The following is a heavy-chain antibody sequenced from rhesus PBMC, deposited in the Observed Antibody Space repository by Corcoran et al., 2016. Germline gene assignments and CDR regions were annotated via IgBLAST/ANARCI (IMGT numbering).Heavy chain of an antibody. CDR1: GGSISDDYY. CDR2: IYGSGGGT. CDR3: ASLIAAAYFDY. J-gene: IGHJ4*01. Sequence: QVQLQESGPGLVKPSETLSLTCAVSGGSISDDYYWSWIRQPPGKGLEWIGYIYGSGGGTNYNPSLKKRVTILIDTVKNQFSLKLSSVTAADTAVYYCASLIAAAYFDYWGQGVLVTVSS. V-gene: IGHV4-106*01. D-gene: IGHD6-25*01.